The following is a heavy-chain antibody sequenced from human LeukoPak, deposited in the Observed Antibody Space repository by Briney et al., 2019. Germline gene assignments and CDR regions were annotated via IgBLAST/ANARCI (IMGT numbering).Heavy chain of an antibody. Sequence: PGGSLRLSCAASGFTFSDYYMSWIRQAPGKGLEWVSYISSSGSTIYYADSVKGRFTISRDIAKNSLYLQMNSLRAEDTAVYYCAREISGERTYYFDYWGQGTLVTVSS. V-gene: IGHV3-11*01. J-gene: IGHJ4*02. CDR1: GFTFSDYY. CDR2: ISSSGSTI. D-gene: IGHD1-26*01. CDR3: AREISGERTYYFDY.